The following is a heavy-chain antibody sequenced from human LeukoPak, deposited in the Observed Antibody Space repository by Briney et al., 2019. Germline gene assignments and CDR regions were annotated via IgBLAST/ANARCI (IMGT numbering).Heavy chain of an antibody. CDR2: ISGSGGNT. CDR3: ARKYSGTNPFDY. Sequence: GSLRLSCAASGFTFSNYAMSWVRQAPGKGLEWVSVISGSGGNTYYADSVKGRFTISRDNSKNTLYLQMNSLRAEDTALYYCARKYSGTNPFDYWGQGTLVTVSS. D-gene: IGHD1-26*01. J-gene: IGHJ4*02. V-gene: IGHV3-23*01. CDR1: GFTFSNYA.